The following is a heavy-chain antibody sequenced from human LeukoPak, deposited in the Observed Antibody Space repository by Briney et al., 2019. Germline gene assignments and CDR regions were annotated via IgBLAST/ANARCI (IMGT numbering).Heavy chain of an antibody. J-gene: IGHJ4*02. Sequence: PGESLKISCKGSGYSFTSYWIGWVRQMPGKGLEWMGIIYPGDSDTRYSPSFQGQVTISADKSISTAYLQWSSLKASDTAMYYCARHTAYSSGWYAPFDYWGQGTLVTVSS. V-gene: IGHV5-51*01. CDR3: ARHTAYSSGWYAPFDY. CDR1: GYSFTSYW. D-gene: IGHD6-19*01. CDR2: IYPGDSDT.